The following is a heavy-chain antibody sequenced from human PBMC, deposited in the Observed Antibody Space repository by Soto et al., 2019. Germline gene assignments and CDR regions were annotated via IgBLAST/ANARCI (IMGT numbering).Heavy chain of an antibody. CDR1: GFTFSSYA. J-gene: IGHJ4*02. CDR3: AKRRGAGGHFDY. V-gene: IGHV3-23*01. D-gene: IGHD2-15*01. CDR2: VSIGGST. Sequence: GGSLRLSCAASGFTFSSYAMGWVRQGPGKGLEWVAVVSIGGSTHYADSVRGRFTISRDNSKNTLSLQMNSLTAEDTAVYFCAKRRGAGGHFDYWGQGAMVTVYS.